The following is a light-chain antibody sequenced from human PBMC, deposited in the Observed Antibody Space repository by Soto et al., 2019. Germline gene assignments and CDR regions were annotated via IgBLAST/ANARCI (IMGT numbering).Light chain of an antibody. Sequence: QSALTQPASVSGSPGQSITISCTGTSSDVGSYNLVSWYQQHPGKAPKLIISEVSNRPSGVSDRFSGSRSGNTASLTISGLQAEDEADYYCSSYTANTTPLFGGGTQLTVL. CDR2: EVS. CDR1: SSDVGSYNL. V-gene: IGLV2-14*02. J-gene: IGLJ2*01. CDR3: SSYTANTTPL.